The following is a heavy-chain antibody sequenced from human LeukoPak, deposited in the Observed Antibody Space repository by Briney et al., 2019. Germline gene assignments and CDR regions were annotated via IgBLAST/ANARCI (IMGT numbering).Heavy chain of an antibody. CDR3: AKVFDWLSPLYYFDY. CDR1: GFTVSSNY. D-gene: IGHD3-9*01. CDR2: ISGSGGST. J-gene: IGHJ4*02. Sequence: GGSLRLSCAASGFTVSSNYMSRVRQAPGKGLEWVSAISGSGGSTYYADSVKGRFTIPRDNSKNTLYLQMNSLRAEDTAVYYCAKVFDWLSPLYYFDYWGQGTMVTVSP. V-gene: IGHV3-23*01.